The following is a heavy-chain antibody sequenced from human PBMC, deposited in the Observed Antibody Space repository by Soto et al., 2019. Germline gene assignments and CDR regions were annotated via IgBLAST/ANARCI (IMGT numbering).Heavy chain of an antibody. CDR1: GYTFTSYG. J-gene: IGHJ4*02. V-gene: IGHV1-18*01. D-gene: IGHD5-18*01. CDR3: ARDQAMAQFDY. Sequence: QVQLVQSGAEVKKPGASVKVSCKASGYTFTSYGISWVRQAPGQGLEWMGWINAYNGNTKYAQKLQGRVTKTTDTSSSTAYMELRSLRSDDTALYYCARDQAMAQFDYGGQGTLVTVSS. CDR2: INAYNGNT.